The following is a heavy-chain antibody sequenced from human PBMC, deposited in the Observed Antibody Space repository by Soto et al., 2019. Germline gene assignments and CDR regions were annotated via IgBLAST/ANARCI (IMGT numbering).Heavy chain of an antibody. V-gene: IGHV3-53*01. CDR2: IYSGGNP. CDR1: GFSVGGNY. Sequence: ERLVQSGGGLVQPGGSLRLSCAASGFSVGGNYMSWVRQAPGKGLELVSLIYSGGNPFYADSMKGRFTLSRDNPNNMLYLQMDSLRAEDTVVYYCARGPNADCWGQGTLVIVSS. J-gene: IGHJ4*02. D-gene: IGHD2-2*01. CDR3: ARGPNADC.